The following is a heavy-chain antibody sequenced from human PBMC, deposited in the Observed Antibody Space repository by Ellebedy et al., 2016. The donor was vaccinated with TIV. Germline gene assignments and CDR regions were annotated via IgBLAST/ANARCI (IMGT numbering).Heavy chain of an antibody. V-gene: IGHV3-30*02. CDR2: IQYDGTNK. CDR3: AKDQVDY. J-gene: IGHJ4*02. CDR1: GFTFSDFG. Sequence: PGGSLRLSCAASGFTFSDFGMHWVRQAPGKGLERVTFIQYDGTNKYYTDSVKGRFTISRDNSKNTLYLEMNSLRVEDTAVYYCAKDQVDYWGQGTLVTVSS.